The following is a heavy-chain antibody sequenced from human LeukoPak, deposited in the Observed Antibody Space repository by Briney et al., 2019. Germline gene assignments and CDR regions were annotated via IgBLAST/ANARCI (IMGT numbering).Heavy chain of an antibody. Sequence: NASQTPSLTCTVSGGSISSGDYYWSWIRQPPGKGLEWIGYIYYSGSTYYNPSLKSRVTISVDTSKNQFSLKLSSVTAADTAVYYCARREPYYYDSSGYQEAFDIWGQGTMVTVSS. CDR3: ARREPYYYDSSGYQEAFDI. CDR2: IYYSGST. D-gene: IGHD3-22*01. V-gene: IGHV4-30-4*01. CDR1: GGSISSGDYY. J-gene: IGHJ3*02.